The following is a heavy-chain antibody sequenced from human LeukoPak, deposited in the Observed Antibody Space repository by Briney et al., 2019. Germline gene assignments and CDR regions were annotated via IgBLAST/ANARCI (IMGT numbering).Heavy chain of an antibody. CDR3: ARGRSPGTSMEYYYYMDV. Sequence: ASVRVSCKASGYTFTNYDINWVRQATGQGLEWMGWMNPNSGTTGYAQKFLGRVTITRNTSISTTYMELSSLRSEDTAVYYCARGRSPGTSMEYYYYMDVWGKGTTVTVSS. CDR1: GYTFTNYD. D-gene: IGHD1-1*01. J-gene: IGHJ6*03. CDR2: MNPNSGTT. V-gene: IGHV1-8*03.